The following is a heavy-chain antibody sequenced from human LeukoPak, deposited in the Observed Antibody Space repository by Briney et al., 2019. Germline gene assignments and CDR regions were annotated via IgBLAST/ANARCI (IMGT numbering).Heavy chain of an antibody. J-gene: IGHJ4*02. CDR2: IYYSGST. Sequence: PSETLSVTCTVSGGSISSSSYYWGWIRQPPGKGLEWIGSIYYSGSTYYNPSLKSRVTISVDTSKNQFSLKLSSVTAADTAVYYCARQDSRRSRNFDYWGQGTLVTVSS. D-gene: IGHD6-13*01. CDR1: GGSISSSSYY. CDR3: ARQDSRRSRNFDY. V-gene: IGHV4-39*01.